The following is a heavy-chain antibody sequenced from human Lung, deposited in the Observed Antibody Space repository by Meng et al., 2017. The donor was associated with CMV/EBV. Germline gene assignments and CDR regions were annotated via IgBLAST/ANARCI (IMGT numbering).Heavy chain of an antibody. Sequence: GGSLRLXCAASGFTFSSYWMHWVRQAPGKGLVWVSRINSDGSSTSYADSVKGRFTISRDNAKNTLYLQMNSLRAEDTAVYYCAREQPNSDAVDIWGQRTMVTVSS. J-gene: IGHJ3*02. D-gene: IGHD4-23*01. CDR3: AREQPNSDAVDI. CDR2: INSDGSST. V-gene: IGHV3-74*01. CDR1: GFTFSSYW.